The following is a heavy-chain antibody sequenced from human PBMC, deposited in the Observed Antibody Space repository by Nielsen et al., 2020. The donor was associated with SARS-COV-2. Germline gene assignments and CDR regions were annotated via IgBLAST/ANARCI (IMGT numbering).Heavy chain of an antibody. CDR3: VRFLEWSPDAFDI. D-gene: IGHD3-3*01. V-gene: IGHV3-64D*09. CDR1: GFTFDDYA. CDR2: ISSNGGST. J-gene: IGHJ3*02. Sequence: GGSLRLSCAASGFTFDDYAMHWVRQAPGKGLEYVSAISSNGGSTYYADSVKGRFTISRDNSKNTLYLQMSSLRAEDTAVYYCVRFLEWSPDAFDIWGQGTMVTVSS.